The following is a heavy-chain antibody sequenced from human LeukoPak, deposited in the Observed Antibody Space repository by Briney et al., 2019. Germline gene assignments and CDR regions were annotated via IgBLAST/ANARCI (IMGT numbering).Heavy chain of an antibody. CDR2: IHPDGSTT. V-gene: IGHV3-74*01. J-gene: IGHJ4*02. CDR3: AGFGDYPY. D-gene: IGHD4-17*01. CDR1: GFTFSSYW. Sequence: GGSLRLSCAASGFTFSSYWMHWVRQTPGKGLMWVSRIHPDGSTTAYADSVKGRFTISRDNAKNTLYLQMNSLRAEDTAVYYCAGFGDYPYWGQGTLVTVSS.